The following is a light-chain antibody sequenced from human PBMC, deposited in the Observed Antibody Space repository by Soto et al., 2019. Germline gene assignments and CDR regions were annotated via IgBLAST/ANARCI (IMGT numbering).Light chain of an antibody. CDR2: EVT. CDR3: SSFTTTNTWV. Sequence: QSALTQPTSVSGSPGQSITISCTGTSSDLGSYDFVSWFQQHPGKAPKLMIYEVTNRPSGVSYRFSGSKSGNTASLTISGLQAGDEADYYCSSFTTTNTWVFGGGTKLTVL. V-gene: IGLV2-14*01. CDR1: SSDLGSYDF. J-gene: IGLJ3*02.